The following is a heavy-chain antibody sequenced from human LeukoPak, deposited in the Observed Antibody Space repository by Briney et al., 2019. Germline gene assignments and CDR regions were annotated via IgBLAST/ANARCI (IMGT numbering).Heavy chain of an antibody. CDR2: IRSKAYGGTT. Sequence: GGSLRLSCTASGFTFGDYAMSWVRQAPGKGLEWVGFIRSKAYGGTTEYAASVKGRFTISRDDSKSIAYLQMNSLKPEDTAVYYCTRERGDIVVVPAGGYFDYWGQGTLVTVSS. V-gene: IGHV3-49*04. J-gene: IGHJ4*02. D-gene: IGHD2-2*01. CDR3: TRERGDIVVVPAGGYFDY. CDR1: GFTFGDYA.